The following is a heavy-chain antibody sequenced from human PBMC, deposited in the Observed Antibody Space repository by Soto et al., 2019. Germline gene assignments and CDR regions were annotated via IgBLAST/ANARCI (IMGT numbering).Heavy chain of an antibody. Sequence: QVQLVQSGAEGKKPGASVNVSCKASGYTFTVYYMHWVRQAPGQGLEWMGWINPKSGGTMYPQKVQGRVTMTWDTSISTADMALTRLRSDDTAVYYCARDLAKGGGSAGFDYWGQGTLVTVSS. CDR2: INPKSGGT. D-gene: IGHD1-26*01. CDR1: GYTFTVYY. J-gene: IGHJ4*02. CDR3: ARDLAKGGGSAGFDY. V-gene: IGHV1-2*02.